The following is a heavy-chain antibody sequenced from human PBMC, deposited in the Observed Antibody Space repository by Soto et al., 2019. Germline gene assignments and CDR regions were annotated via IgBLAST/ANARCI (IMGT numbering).Heavy chain of an antibody. CDR1: GGSISSSDYY. V-gene: IGHV4-39*01. D-gene: IGHD6-13*01. CDR2: FYYSGSI. Sequence: LSLTCTVSGGSISSSDYYWGWIRQPPGKGLEWIGSFYYSGSIYYNPSLKSRVTISVDASKNQFSLKLSSVTAADTAVYYCARHRYIAAGAMSWALRTSWFDPWGQGTLVTVSS. CDR3: ARHRYIAAGAMSWALRTSWFDP. J-gene: IGHJ5*02.